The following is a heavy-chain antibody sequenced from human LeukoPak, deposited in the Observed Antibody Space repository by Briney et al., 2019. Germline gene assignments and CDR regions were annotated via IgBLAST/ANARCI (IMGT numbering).Heavy chain of an antibody. Sequence: SETLSLTCTVSGGSISSYYWSWIRQSPQKGLEWIGYIYYSGSTNYNPSLKSRVTISVDTSKNQFSLKLSSVTAADTAVYYCARVWDGDYFDYWGQGTLVTVSS. J-gene: IGHJ4*02. CDR2: IYYSGST. D-gene: IGHD3-10*01. CDR1: GGSISSYY. CDR3: ARVWDGDYFDY. V-gene: IGHV4-59*01.